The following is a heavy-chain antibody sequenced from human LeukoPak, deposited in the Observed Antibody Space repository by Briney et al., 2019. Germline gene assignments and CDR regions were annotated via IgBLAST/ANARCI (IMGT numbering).Heavy chain of an antibody. CDR1: GGSISSYY. CDR2: IYYSRST. CDR3: ARGDYSSGYYYYFDY. V-gene: IGHV4-59*01. Sequence: PSETLSLTCTVSGGSISSYYWSWIRQPPGKGLEWIGYIYYSRSTNYNPSLKSRVTISVDTSKNQFSLKLSSVTAADTAVYYCARGDYSSGYYYYFDYWGQGTLVTVSS. D-gene: IGHD3-22*01. J-gene: IGHJ4*02.